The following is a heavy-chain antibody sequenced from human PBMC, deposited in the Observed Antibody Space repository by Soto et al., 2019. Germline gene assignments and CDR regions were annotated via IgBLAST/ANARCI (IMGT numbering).Heavy chain of an antibody. Sequence: EVQLLESGGGLVQPGGSLRLSCAASGFTFSSYAMSWVRQAPGKGLEWVSAISGSGGSTYYADSVKGRFTISRDNSKNTLYLQINSLRAEDTAVYYCANTASIAARPGSYYYYGMDVWGQGTTVTVSS. CDR2: ISGSGGST. J-gene: IGHJ6*02. V-gene: IGHV3-23*01. D-gene: IGHD6-6*01. CDR1: GFTFSSYA. CDR3: ANTASIAARPGSYYYYGMDV.